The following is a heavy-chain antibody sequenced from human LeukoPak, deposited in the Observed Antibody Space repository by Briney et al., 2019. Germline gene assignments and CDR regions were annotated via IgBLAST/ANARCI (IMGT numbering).Heavy chain of an antibody. D-gene: IGHD6-19*01. CDR3: ARDAAGYFDY. J-gene: IGHJ4*02. CDR1: GFTFSSYS. V-gene: IGHV3-21*01. CDR2: ISSSSSYI. Sequence: GGPLRLSCAASGFTFSSYSMNWVRQAPGKGLEWVSSISSSSSYIYYADSVKGRFTISRDNAKNSLYLQMNSLRAEDTAVYYCARDAAGYFDYWGQGTLVTVSS.